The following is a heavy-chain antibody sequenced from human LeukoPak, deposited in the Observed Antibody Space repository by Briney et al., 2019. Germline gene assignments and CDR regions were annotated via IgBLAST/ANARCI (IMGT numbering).Heavy chain of an antibody. D-gene: IGHD1-26*01. Sequence: KPSETLSLTCTVSGGSISSSSYYWGWLRQPPGKGLEWIGSIYYSGSTYYNPSLKSRVTISVDTSKNQFSLKLSSVTAADTAVYYCARGIVGDPYFDSWGQGILVTVSS. CDR3: ARGIVGDPYFDS. J-gene: IGHJ4*02. V-gene: IGHV4-39*07. CDR1: GGSISSSSYY. CDR2: IYYSGST.